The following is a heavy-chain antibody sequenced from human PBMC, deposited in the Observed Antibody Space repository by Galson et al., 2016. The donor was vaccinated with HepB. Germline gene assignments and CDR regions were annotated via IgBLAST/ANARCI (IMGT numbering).Heavy chain of an antibody. CDR3: AKGGFCTTTNCYDIKRSIDV. CDR2: ISGSGGIR. J-gene: IGHJ6*02. Sequence: SLRLSCAASGFTFNSYAMNWVRQAAGKGLEWVSLISGSGGIRHYADSVKGRFTISRDNSENTVYLQMNSLRAEDTAVYYCAKGGFCTTTNCYDIKRSIDVWGQGTTVTVSS. D-gene: IGHD2-2*01. CDR1: GFTFNSYA. V-gene: IGHV3-23*01.